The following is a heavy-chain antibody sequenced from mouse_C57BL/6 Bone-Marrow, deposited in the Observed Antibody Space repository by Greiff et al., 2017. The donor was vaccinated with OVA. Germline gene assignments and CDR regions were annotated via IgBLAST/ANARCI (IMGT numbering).Heavy chain of an antibody. CDR3: ANYDSFYAMDY. J-gene: IGHJ4*01. Sequence: ESGPELVKPGASVKISCKASGYAFSSSWMNWVKQRPGKGLEWIGRIYPGDGDTNYNGKFKGKATLTADKSSSTAYMQLSSLTSEDSAVYFCANYDSFYAMDYWGQGTSVTVSS. CDR2: IYPGDGDT. V-gene: IGHV1-82*01. CDR1: GYAFSSSW. D-gene: IGHD2-4*01.